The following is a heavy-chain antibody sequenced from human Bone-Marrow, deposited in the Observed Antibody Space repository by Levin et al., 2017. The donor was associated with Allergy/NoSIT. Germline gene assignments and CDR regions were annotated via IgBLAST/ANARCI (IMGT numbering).Heavy chain of an antibody. J-gene: IGHJ4*02. CDR3: ARDGSRGGSVLTCY. CDR2: IKEDGSEK. D-gene: IGHD2-15*01. V-gene: IGHV3-7*01. Sequence: PAGGSLRLSCAASGFTLSSYWMSWVRQAPGKGLEWVANIKEDGSEKYYVDSVKGRFTISRDNAKNSLYLQMNSLRAEDTAVYYCARDGSRGGSVLTCYWGQGTLVTVSS. CDR1: GFTLSSYW.